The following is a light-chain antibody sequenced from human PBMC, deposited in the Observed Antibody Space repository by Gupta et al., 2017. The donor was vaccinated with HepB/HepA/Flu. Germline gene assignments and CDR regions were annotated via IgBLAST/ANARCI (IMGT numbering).Light chain of an antibody. J-gene: IGKJ5*01. CDR2: AAS. V-gene: IGKV3-20*01. Sequence: EIVLTQSPGTLSLSPGDRATLSCRASQSVSNSYIAWYRQKPGQSPRLLIYAASTRATGIPDRFSGSGSGTDFTLTISWLQPEDFVVYYCQQEGNSPVTFGQGTRLEIK. CDR3: QQEGNSPVT. CDR1: QSVSNSY.